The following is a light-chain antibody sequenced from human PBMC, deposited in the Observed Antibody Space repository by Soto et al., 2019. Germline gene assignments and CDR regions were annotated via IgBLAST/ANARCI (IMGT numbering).Light chain of an antibody. V-gene: IGKV4-1*01. CDR1: QSILHSSTNRNY. CDR2: WAS. CDR3: QQYYRTPPT. Sequence: DIVMSQSPDSLAVSLGERATFNYKSSQSILHSSTNRNYLAWYQQKPGQPLRLLFYWASTRASGVPDRFSASGSATDFTLTISTLQAEDVAVYHCQQYYRTPPTFGQGTKVEIK. J-gene: IGKJ1*01.